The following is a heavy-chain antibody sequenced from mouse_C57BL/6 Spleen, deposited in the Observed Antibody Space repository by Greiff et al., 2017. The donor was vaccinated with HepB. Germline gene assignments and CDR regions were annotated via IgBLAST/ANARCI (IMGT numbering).Heavy chain of an antibody. CDR2: ISSGSSTI. V-gene: IGHV5-17*01. J-gene: IGHJ4*01. D-gene: IGHD2-3*01. CDR3: ARSGYSYAMDY. CDR1: GFTFSDYG. Sequence: DVMLVESGGGLVKPGGSLKLSCAASGFTFSDYGMHWVRQAPEKGLERVAYISSGSSTIYYADTVKGRFTISRDNAKNTLFLQMTSLRSEDTAMYYCARSGYSYAMDYWGKGTSVTVSS.